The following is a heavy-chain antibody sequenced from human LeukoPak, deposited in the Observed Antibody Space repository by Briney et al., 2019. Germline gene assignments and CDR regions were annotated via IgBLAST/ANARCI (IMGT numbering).Heavy chain of an antibody. V-gene: IGHV3-53*01. D-gene: IGHD1-1*01. CDR3: ARAPNWRFDH. CDR1: GFTFSSYW. Sequence: GGSLRLSCAASGFTFSSYWMSWVRQAPGKGLEWVSVIYSDGTTYYADSVKGRFTISRDDSKNTLYLHMNSLRAEDTAVYYCARAPNWRFDHWGQGTLVTVSS. CDR2: IYSDGTT. J-gene: IGHJ4*02.